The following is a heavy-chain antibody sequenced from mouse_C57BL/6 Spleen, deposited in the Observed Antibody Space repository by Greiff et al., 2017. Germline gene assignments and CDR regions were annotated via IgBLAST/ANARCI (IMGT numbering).Heavy chain of an antibody. CDR2: IYPGSGST. CDR1: GYTFTSYW. J-gene: IGHJ2*01. CDR3: SREGKITTTPYDFDY. D-gene: IGHD1-1*01. Sequence: QVQLKQSGAELVKPGASVKMSCKASGYTFTSYWITWVKQRPGQGLEWIRDIYPGSGSTNYNEKFKSKATLTVDTSSSTAYMQLSSLTSEDSAVYYCSREGKITTTPYDFDYWGQGTTLTVSS. V-gene: IGHV1-55*01.